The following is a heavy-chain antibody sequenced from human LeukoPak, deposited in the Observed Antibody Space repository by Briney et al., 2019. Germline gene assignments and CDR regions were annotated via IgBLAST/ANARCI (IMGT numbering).Heavy chain of an antibody. J-gene: IGHJ4*02. CDR2: INHSGST. V-gene: IGHV4-34*01. D-gene: IGHD5-24*01. CDR1: GFMFDDYG. CDR3: ARGPGRDGYNPQGT. Sequence: GSLRLSCAASGFMFDDYGMSWVRQPPGKGLEWIGEINHSGSTNYNPSLKSRVTISVDTSKNQFSLKLSSVTAADTAVYYCARGPGRDGYNPQGTWGQGTLVTVSS.